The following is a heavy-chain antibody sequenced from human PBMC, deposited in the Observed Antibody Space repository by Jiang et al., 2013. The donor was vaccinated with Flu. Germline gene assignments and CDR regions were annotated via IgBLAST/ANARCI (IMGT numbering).Heavy chain of an antibody. D-gene: IGHD6-19*01. Sequence: RLSCAASGFTFSSYAMHWVRQAPGKGLEWVAVISYDGSNKYYADSVKGRFTISRDNSKNTLYLQMNSLRAEDTAVYYCARDGAVAGTGFYFDYWGQGTLVTVSS. CDR1: GFTFSSYA. CDR2: ISYDGSNK. J-gene: IGHJ4*02. CDR3: ARDGAVAGTGFYFDY. V-gene: IGHV3-30*04.